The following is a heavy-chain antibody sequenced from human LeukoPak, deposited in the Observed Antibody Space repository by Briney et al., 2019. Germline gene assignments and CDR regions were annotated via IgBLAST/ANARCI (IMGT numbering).Heavy chain of an antibody. D-gene: IGHD6-19*01. CDR3: ARGVSASSGWYVIDH. J-gene: IGHJ5*02. V-gene: IGHV1-3*01. CDR1: GYTFTSYA. CDR2: INAGNGNT. Sequence: GASVKVSCKASGYTFTSYAMHWVRQAPGQRLEWMGWINAGNGNTKYSQKFQDRVTITRDTSASTAYMELSSLRSEDTAVYYCARGVSASSGWYVIDHWGQGTLVTVSS.